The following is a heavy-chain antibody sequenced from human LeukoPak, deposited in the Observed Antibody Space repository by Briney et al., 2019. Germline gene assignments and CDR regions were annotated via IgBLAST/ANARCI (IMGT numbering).Heavy chain of an antibody. Sequence: SGTLSLTCAVSGDSISSNNWWSWVRQPPGKGLEWIGEIYHSGSTNYNPSLKSRVIISVDRSKNQFSLKLSSVTAADTAVYYCAASQYFYDSSGYYFDPWGQGTLVTVSS. CDR1: GDSISSNNW. CDR2: IYHSGST. D-gene: IGHD3-22*01. CDR3: AASQYFYDSSGYYFDP. V-gene: IGHV4-4*02. J-gene: IGHJ5*02.